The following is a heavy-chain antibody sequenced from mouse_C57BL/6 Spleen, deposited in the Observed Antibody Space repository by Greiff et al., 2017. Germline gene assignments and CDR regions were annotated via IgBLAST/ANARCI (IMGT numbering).Heavy chain of an antibody. V-gene: IGHV1-72*01. CDR2: IVPNSGGT. CDR3: ARERFAY. J-gene: IGHJ3*01. Sequence: VQLQQPGAELVKPGASVKLSCKASGYTFTSYWMHWVKQRPGRGLEWIGRIVPNSGGTKYNEKFKSKATLTVDKPSSTAYMQLSSLTSEDAAVYYCARERFAYWGQGTLVTVSA. CDR1: GYTFTSYW.